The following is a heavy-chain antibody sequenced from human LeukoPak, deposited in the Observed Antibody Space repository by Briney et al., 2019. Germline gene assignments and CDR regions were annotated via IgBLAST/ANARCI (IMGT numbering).Heavy chain of an antibody. V-gene: IGHV4-39*02. CDR2: IYYSGST. D-gene: IGHD3-10*01. CDR3: ARDRSPWY. J-gene: IGHJ4*02. Sequence: SETLSLTCTVSGGSISSSNYYWGWIRQPPGKGLEWIGSIYYSGSTYYNPSLKSRVTISVNTSKNQFSLKLSSVTAADTAVYYCARDRSPWYWGQGTLVTVSS. CDR1: GGSISSSNYY.